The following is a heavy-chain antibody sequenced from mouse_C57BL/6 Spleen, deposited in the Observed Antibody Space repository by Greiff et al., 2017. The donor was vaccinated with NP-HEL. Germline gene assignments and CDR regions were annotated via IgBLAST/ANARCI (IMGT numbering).Heavy chain of an antibody. CDR2: IYPRSGNT. V-gene: IGHV1-81*01. D-gene: IGHD1-1*01. Sequence: VQLQESGAELARPGASVKLSCKASGYTFTSYGISWVKQRTGQGLEWIGEIYPRSGNTYYNEKFKGKATLTADKSSSTAYMELRSLTSEDSAVYFCARRELFTTVVAPFDYWGQGTTLTVSS. CDR1: GYTFTSYG. CDR3: ARRELFTTVVAPFDY. J-gene: IGHJ2*01.